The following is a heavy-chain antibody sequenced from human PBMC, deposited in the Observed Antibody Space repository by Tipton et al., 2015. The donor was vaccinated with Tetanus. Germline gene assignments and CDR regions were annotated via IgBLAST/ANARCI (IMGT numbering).Heavy chain of an antibody. Sequence: SLRLSCAASGFTFRSYGMHWVRQAPGKGLEWVAVLWFDGGDEYYADSVKGRFTISRDNSKNTVYLQMNSLRAEDTAVYYCARVIRRSMIGYGVFDSWGQGTLVAASS. V-gene: IGHV3-33*01. J-gene: IGHJ4*02. D-gene: IGHD4-17*01. CDR1: GFTFRSYG. CDR3: ARVIRRSMIGYGVFDS. CDR2: LWFDGGDE.